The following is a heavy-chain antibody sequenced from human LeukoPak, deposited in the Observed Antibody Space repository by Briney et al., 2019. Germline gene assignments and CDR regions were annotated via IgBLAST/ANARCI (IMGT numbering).Heavy chain of an antibody. V-gene: IGHV4-61*02. D-gene: IGHD2-2*01. Sequence: SQTLSLTCTVSGGPISSGSYYWSWIRQPAGKGLEWIGRIYTSGSTNYNPSLKSRVTISVDTSKNQFSLKLSSVTAADTAVYYCASERVVPAAHFDYWGQGTLVTVSS. CDR1: GGPISSGSYY. CDR2: IYTSGST. J-gene: IGHJ4*02. CDR3: ASERVVPAAHFDY.